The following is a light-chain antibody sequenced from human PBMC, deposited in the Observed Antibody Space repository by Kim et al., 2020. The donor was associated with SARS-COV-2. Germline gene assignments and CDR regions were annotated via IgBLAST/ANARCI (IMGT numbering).Light chain of an antibody. CDR3: SAWDNSLSAWV. CDR1: SNTVGNQA. J-gene: IGLJ3*02. CDR2: RNN. Sequence: QTSTVPGPGNSNTVGNQAAAWLQQHQGHPPKLLSYRNNNRPSGISERLSASRSGNTASLTITGLQPEDEADYYCSAWDNSLSAWVFGGGTQLTVL. V-gene: IGLV10-54*01.